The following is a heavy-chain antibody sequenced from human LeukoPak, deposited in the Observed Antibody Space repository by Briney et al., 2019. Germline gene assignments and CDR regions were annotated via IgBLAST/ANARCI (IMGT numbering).Heavy chain of an antibody. CDR3: ARAGRAASGYSYGYYFDY. D-gene: IGHD5-18*01. J-gene: IGHJ4*02. CDR1: GGSISSYY. CDR2: IYYSGST. V-gene: IGHV4-59*01. Sequence: SETLSLTCTVSGGSISSYYWSWIRQPPGKGLGWIGYIYYSGSTNYNPSLKSRVTISVDTSKNQFSLKLSSVTAADTAVYYCARAGRAASGYSYGYYFDYWGQGTLVTVSS.